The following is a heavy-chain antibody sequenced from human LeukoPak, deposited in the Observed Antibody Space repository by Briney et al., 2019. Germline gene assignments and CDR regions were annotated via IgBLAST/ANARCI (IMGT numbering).Heavy chain of an antibody. J-gene: IGHJ4*02. Sequence: SETLSLTCAVSGGSISSYYWSWIRQPAGKGLEWIGRIYTSGGTNYNPSLKSRVTMSVDTSKNQFSLKLSSVTAADTAVYYCARVTRITIFGVERWAFDYWGQGTLVTVSS. CDR2: IYTSGGT. D-gene: IGHD3-3*01. CDR3: ARVTRITIFGVERWAFDY. CDR1: GGSISSYY. V-gene: IGHV4-4*07.